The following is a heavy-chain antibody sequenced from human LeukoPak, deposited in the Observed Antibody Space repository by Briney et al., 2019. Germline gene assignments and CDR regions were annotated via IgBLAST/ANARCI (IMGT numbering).Heavy chain of an antibody. CDR2: IYSSGST. V-gene: IGHV4-59*01. Sequence: ASETLSLTCSVSGGSISSYYWSWIRQPPGKGLEWIGYIYSSGSTNYNSSLKSRVTNSVDTSKNQFSLKLSSVTAADTAVYYCARSGGYSSPQNYWGQGTLVTVSS. CDR1: GGSISSYY. CDR3: ARSGGYSSPQNY. D-gene: IGHD6-19*01. J-gene: IGHJ4*02.